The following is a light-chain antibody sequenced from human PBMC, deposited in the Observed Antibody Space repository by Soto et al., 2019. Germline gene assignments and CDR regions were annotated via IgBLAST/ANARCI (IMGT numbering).Light chain of an antibody. J-gene: IGKJ5*01. Sequence: DIQMTQSPSSVSASVGDRVTITCRSSEDISTWLAWYQQKPGKAPKLLIYAASSLQSGVPSRFSGSGSGTDFTLTIRSLQPEDFATYYCQHADSFPLFTFGQGTRLDIK. CDR1: EDISTW. CDR2: AAS. CDR3: QHADSFPLFT. V-gene: IGKV1-12*01.